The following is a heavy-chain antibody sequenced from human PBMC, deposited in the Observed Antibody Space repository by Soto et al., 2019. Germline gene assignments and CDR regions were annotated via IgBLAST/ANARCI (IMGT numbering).Heavy chain of an antibody. Sequence: GGSLRLSCAASGFTFSSYGMHWVRQAPGKGLEWVAVIWYDGSNKYYADSVKGRFTISRDNSKNTLYLQMNSLRAEDTAVYYCAREALMVYANYFDYWGQGTLVTVSS. J-gene: IGHJ4*02. D-gene: IGHD2-8*01. CDR2: IWYDGSNK. CDR1: GFTFSSYG. CDR3: AREALMVYANYFDY. V-gene: IGHV3-33*01.